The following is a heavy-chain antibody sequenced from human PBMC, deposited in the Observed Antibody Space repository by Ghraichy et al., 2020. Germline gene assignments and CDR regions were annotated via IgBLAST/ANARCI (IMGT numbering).Heavy chain of an antibody. D-gene: IGHD3-22*01. J-gene: IGHJ3*02. CDR1: GYTFTSYD. V-gene: IGHV1-8*01. Sequence: GESLNISCKASGYTFTSYDINWVRQATGQGLEWMGWMNPNSGNTGYAQKFQGRVTMTRNTSISTAYMELSSLRSEDTAVYYCARGHSTTMIVVVTSNAFDIWGQGTMVTVSS. CDR3: ARGHSTTMIVVVTSNAFDI. CDR2: MNPNSGNT.